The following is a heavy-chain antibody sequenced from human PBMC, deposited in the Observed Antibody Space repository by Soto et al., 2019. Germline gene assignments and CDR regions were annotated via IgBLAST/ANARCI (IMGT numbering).Heavy chain of an antibody. CDR2: IKGDGSTT. Sequence: EVQLVESGGGLVQPGGSLRLSCAASGFTFSDYWIHWVRQAPGKGLMWVSSIKGDGSTTNYADSVKGRFTVSRDNAKNTLYLQMNSLRAEDTALYYRARGIRGHYGKDVWGQGTTVSVSS. D-gene: IGHD3-10*01. J-gene: IGHJ6*02. CDR3: ARGIRGHYGKDV. CDR1: GFTFSDYW. V-gene: IGHV3-74*01.